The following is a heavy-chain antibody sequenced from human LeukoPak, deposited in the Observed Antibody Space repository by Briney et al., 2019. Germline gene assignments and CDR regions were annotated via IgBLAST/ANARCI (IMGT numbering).Heavy chain of an antibody. CDR3: ANRRDSSGYYGFDY. V-gene: IGHV3-30*18. D-gene: IGHD3-22*01. J-gene: IGHJ4*02. CDR2: ISYDGSNK. CDR1: GFTFSSYG. Sequence: GGSLRLSCAASGFTFSSYGMHWVRQAPGKGLEWVAVISYDGSNKYYADSVKGRFTISRDNSKSTLYLQMNSLRAEDTAVYYCANRRDSSGYYGFDYWGQGTLVTVSS.